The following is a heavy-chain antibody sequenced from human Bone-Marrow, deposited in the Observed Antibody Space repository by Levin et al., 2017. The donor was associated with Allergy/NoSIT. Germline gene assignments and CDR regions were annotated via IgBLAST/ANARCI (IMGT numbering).Heavy chain of an antibody. Sequence: PGGSLRLSCAASGFSFRNVWMSWVRQGPGKGLEWVGRIKSKTDGGTTDYAAPVKGRFTISRDDSKNMLYLQMNSLQTEDTAVYYCNTGHRYSGALFDNWGQGSLVTVSS. CDR2: IKSKTDGGTT. V-gene: IGHV3-15*01. D-gene: IGHD6-13*01. CDR1: GFSFRNVW. CDR3: NTGHRYSGALFDN. J-gene: IGHJ4*02.